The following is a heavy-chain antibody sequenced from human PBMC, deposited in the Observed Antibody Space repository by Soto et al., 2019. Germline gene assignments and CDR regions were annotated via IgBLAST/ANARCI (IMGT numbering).Heavy chain of an antibody. CDR2: ISGSGDST. V-gene: IGHV3-23*01. CDR1: GFTFSSYA. CDR3: ARRGRGRYYDY. D-gene: IGHD3-10*01. Sequence: EVQLLESGGGLVQPGGSLRLSCAASGFTFSSYAMRWVRQAPVKGLEWVSAISGSGDSTYYADSVKGRFTISRDNSKNTLYQQMNSLRAEDTAVDYCARRGRGRYYDYWGQGTLVTVSS. J-gene: IGHJ4*02.